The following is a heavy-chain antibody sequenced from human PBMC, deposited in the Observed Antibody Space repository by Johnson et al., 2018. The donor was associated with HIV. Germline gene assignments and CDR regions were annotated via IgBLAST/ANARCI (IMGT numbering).Heavy chain of an antibody. CDR2: ISWNSGSI. J-gene: IGHJ3*02. V-gene: IGHV3-9*01. Sequence: VQLVESGGGVVQPGRSLRLSCAASGFTFDDYAMHWVRQAPGKGLEWVSGISWNSGSIGYADSVKGRFTISRDNAKNSMYLQMNSLRAEDTAVYYCARVPNDAFDIWGQGTMVTVSS. CDR3: ARVPNDAFDI. CDR1: GFTFDDYA.